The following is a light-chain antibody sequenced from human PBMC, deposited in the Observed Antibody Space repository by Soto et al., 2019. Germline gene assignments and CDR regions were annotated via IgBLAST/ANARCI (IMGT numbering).Light chain of an antibody. V-gene: IGKV1-33*01. Sequence: DIQMPQSPSSLSASVGDRVTLTCQASQDISTFLNWYHQEPGKAPKLLISDASALETGVPSRFRGSGAGTDFTFTISSLQPRDVGTYYCQQYDDVPTFGQGTKVGIK. J-gene: IGKJ2*01. CDR3: QQYDDVPT. CDR2: DAS. CDR1: QDISTF.